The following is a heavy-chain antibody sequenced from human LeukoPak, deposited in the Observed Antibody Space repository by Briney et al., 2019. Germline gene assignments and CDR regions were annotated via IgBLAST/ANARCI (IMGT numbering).Heavy chain of an antibody. D-gene: IGHD2-2*01. V-gene: IGHV3-74*01. CDR3: VKDSGVVVPSAYFDY. CDR2: INSDGSST. CDR1: GFTFSSYW. J-gene: IGHJ4*02. Sequence: GGSLRLSCAVSGFTFSSYWMHWVRQAPGKGLVWVSRINSDGSSTSYADSVKGRFTISRDNAKNTLYLQMNSLRAEDTAVYYCVKDSGVVVPSAYFDYWGQGTLVTVSS.